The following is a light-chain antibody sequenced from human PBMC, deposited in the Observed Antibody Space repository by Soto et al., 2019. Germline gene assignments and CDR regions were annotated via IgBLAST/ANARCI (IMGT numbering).Light chain of an antibody. J-gene: IGKJ1*01. Sequence: EVVMPQSPATLSVSPGESATLSCRASQSVFNNHIGWYQQKPGQAPRRLIFGASFRATGIPDRFSGSGSGTDFTLTISRLEPEDFAVYYCQQYGSSPTTVGQGTKVDIK. CDR3: QQYGSSPTT. CDR1: QSVFNNH. CDR2: GAS. V-gene: IGKV3-20*01.